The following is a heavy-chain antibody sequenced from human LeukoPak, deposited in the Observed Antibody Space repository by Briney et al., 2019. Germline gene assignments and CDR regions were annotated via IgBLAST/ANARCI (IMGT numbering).Heavy chain of an antibody. D-gene: IGHD1-1*01. V-gene: IGHV3-33*01. CDR1: GFTFNSYP. CDR3: ARGSTGQYYYYYYMDV. CDR2: IWYDGSNK. J-gene: IGHJ6*03. Sequence: GGSLRLSCAVSGFTFNSYPMHWVRQAPGKGLEWVAVIWYDGSNKCYPDSVRGRFTVSRDDSKNTLYLQMDSLRAEDTAVYYCARGSTGQYYYYYYMDVWGKGTTVTVSS.